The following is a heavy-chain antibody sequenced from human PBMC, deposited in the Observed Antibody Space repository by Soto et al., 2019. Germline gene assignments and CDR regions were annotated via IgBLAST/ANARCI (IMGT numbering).Heavy chain of an antibody. CDR3: ARGRTVAGLIVSHYYFMDV. J-gene: IGHJ6*03. V-gene: IGHV3-7*01. CDR2: IKQDGSEK. D-gene: IGHD6-19*01. Sequence: EVQLVESGGGLVQPGGSLRLSCAASGFSFSDYWMSWVRQAPGKGLEWVANIKQDGSEKYYVDSVKGRFTISRDNTKNSLYLQMNSLRAEDTAVYYCARGRTVAGLIVSHYYFMDVWGKGTTVTVSS. CDR1: GFSFSDYW.